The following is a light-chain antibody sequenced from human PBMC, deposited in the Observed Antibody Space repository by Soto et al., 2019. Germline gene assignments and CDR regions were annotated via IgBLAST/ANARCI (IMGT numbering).Light chain of an antibody. V-gene: IGKV3-20*01. CDR2: GAS. CDR3: QQYGSSLYT. J-gene: IGKJ2*01. Sequence: EIVLTQSPGTLSLSPGERATLSCRASQSVSSSYLAWYQQKPGQAPRLLIYGASSRATGIPDRFSGSGSGTDFTLTISRLELEDFAVYYCQQYGSSLYTFGQGTKLETK. CDR1: QSVSSSY.